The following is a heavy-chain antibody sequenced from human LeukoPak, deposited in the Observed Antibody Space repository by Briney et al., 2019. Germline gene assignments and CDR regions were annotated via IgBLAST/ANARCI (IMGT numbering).Heavy chain of an antibody. CDR2: VNPSGGST. CDR3: ARGKTMGDY. CDR1: GYTFIIYY. J-gene: IGHJ4*02. Sequence: ASVKVSCKASGYTFIIYYIHWVRQAPGQGLEWMGTVNPSGGSTSYAQKSQGRITMTRDTSTSTVYMEMSSLRSEDTAVYYCARGKTMGDYWGQGTLVTVSS. V-gene: IGHV1-46*01. D-gene: IGHD4/OR15-4a*01.